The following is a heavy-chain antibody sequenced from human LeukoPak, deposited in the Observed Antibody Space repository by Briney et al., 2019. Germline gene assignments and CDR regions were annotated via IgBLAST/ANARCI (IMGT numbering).Heavy chain of an antibody. CDR3: ARRHGSRYSSGWYNY. CDR2: IYYSEST. J-gene: IGHJ4*02. CDR1: GGSISSSSYY. D-gene: IGHD6-19*01. V-gene: IGHV4-39*01. Sequence: SETLSLTCTVPGGSISSSSYYWGWIRQPPGKGLEWIGSIYYSESTYYNPSLKGRVTISVDTSKNQFSLKLSSVTAADTAVYYCARRHGSRYSSGWYNYWGQGTLVTVSS.